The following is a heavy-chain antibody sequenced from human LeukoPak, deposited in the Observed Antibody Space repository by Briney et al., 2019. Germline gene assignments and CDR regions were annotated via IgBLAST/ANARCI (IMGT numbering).Heavy chain of an antibody. Sequence: ASVKVSCKASGGTFSSYAINWVRQAPGQGLEWMGGIIPIFGTANYAQKFQGRVTITADESTSTAYMELSSLRSEDTAVYYCARGSTIAPRQAYYYMDVWGKGTTVTVSS. V-gene: IGHV1-69*13. CDR1: GGTFSSYA. J-gene: IGHJ6*03. CDR2: IIPIFGTA. CDR3: ARGSTIAPRQAYYYMDV. D-gene: IGHD6-6*01.